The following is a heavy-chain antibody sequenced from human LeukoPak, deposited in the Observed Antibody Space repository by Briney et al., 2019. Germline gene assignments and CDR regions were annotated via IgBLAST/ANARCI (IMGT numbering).Heavy chain of an antibody. J-gene: IGHJ5*02. CDR2: IYYSGST. Sequence: PSETLSLTCTVSGDPISSRSYYWGWIRQPPGKGLEWIGYIYYSGSTNYNPSLKSRVTISVETSKNQFSLKLSSVTAADTAVFYCARGYGYSYDSSTRTGWFDPWGQGILVIVSS. V-gene: IGHV4-61*05. D-gene: IGHD5-18*01. CDR1: GDPISSRSYY. CDR3: ARGYGYSYDSSTRTGWFDP.